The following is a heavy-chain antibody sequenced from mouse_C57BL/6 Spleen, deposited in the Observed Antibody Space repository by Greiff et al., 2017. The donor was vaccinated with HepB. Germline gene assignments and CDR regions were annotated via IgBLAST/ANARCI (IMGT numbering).Heavy chain of an antibody. CDR2: IDPSDSET. V-gene: IGHV1-52*01. CDR3: ARDYYCSSGYFDD. D-gene: IGHD1-1*01. Sequence: QVQLKQPGAELVRPGSSVKLSCKASGYTFTSYRMHWVKQRPIQGLEWIGNIDPSDSETHYNQKFKDKATLTVDKSSSTAYMQLSSLTSEDSAVYYCARDYYCSSGYFDDWGQGTTLTVSS. J-gene: IGHJ2*01. CDR1: GYTFTSYR.